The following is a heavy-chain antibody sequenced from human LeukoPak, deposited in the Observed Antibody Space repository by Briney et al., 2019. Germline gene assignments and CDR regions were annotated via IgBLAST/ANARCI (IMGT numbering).Heavy chain of an antibody. D-gene: IGHD2-21*01. CDR2: ISGSGGSR. J-gene: IGHJ6*03. V-gene: IGHV3-23*01. CDR1: GFTFSSYA. Sequence: GGSLRLSCAASGFTFSSYAMNWVRQAPGKGLEWVSAISGSGGSRYYADSVKGRFTISRDNSKNTVYLQMDSLRAEDTAIYYCARISAVDPYYYHHYMDVWGKGTTVTVSS. CDR3: ARISAVDPYYYHHYMDV.